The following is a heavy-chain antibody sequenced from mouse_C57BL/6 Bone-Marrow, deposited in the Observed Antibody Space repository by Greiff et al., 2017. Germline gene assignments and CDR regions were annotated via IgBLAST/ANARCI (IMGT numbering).Heavy chain of an antibody. V-gene: IGHV5-9-1*02. D-gene: IGHD2-2*01. CDR3: TIYYGYDGSPY. CDR2: ISSGGDYI. Sequence: EVKVVESGEGLVKPGGSLKLSCAASGFTFSSYAMSWVRQTPEKRLEWVAYISSGGDYIYYADTVKGRFTISRDNARNTLYLQMSSLKSEDTAMYYCTIYYGYDGSPYWGQGTLVTVSA. CDR1: GFTFSSYA. J-gene: IGHJ3*01.